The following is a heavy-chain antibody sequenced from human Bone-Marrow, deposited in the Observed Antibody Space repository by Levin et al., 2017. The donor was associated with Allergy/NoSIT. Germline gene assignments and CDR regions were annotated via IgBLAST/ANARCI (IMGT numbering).Heavy chain of an antibody. Sequence: GESLKISCAASGFTFSNYGLHWVRQAPGKGLEWVAVTRYDESKTYYADSVKGRFTISRDNSKNTLYLQMNGLRVEDTAIFYRSGNPSPYSNYVANWFDHWGQGTLVTVSS. D-gene: IGHD4-11*01. J-gene: IGHJ5*02. CDR3: SGNPSPYSNYVANWFDH. CDR1: GFTFSNYG. V-gene: IGHV3-33*01. CDR2: TRYDESKT.